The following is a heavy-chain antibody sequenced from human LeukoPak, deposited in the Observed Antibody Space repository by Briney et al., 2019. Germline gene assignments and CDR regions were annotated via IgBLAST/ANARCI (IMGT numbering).Heavy chain of an antibody. CDR2: IIPIFGTA. CDR1: GGAFSSYA. D-gene: IGHD3-10*01. J-gene: IGHJ4*02. CDR3: ARDGRSGSYYNDPPTLGG. V-gene: IGHV1-69*06. Sequence: GASVKVSCKASGGAFSSYAISWVRQAPGQGLEWMGGIIPIFGTANYAQKFQGRVTITADKSTSTAYMELSSLRSEDTAVYYCARDGRSGSYYNDPPTLGGWGQGTLVTVSS.